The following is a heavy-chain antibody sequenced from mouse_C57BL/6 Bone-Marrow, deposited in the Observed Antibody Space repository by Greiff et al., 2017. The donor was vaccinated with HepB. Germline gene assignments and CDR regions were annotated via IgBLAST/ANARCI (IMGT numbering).Heavy chain of an antibody. CDR2: IDPSDSET. J-gene: IGHJ4*01. D-gene: IGHD2-1*01. Sequence: QVQLQQPGAELVRPGSSVKLSCKASGYTFTSYWMHWVKQRPIQGLEWIGNIDPSDSETHYNQKFKDKATLTVDKSSSTAYMQLSSLTSEDSAVYYFARGGAGNRYYAMDYWGQGTSVTVSS. CDR3: ARGGAGNRYYAMDY. CDR1: GYTFTSYW. V-gene: IGHV1-52*01.